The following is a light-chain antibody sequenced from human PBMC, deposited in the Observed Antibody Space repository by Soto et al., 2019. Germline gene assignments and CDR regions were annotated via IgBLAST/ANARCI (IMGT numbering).Light chain of an antibody. CDR2: RAS. CDR1: QSVSSTY. V-gene: IGKV3-20*01. CDR3: QQYESSPLT. Sequence: EIVLTQSPDTLSLSPGERATLSCRPSQSVSSTYLAWYQQKPGQAPRLLIYRASTRATGIPDRFSGSGSGTDFTLTISRLEPGDFAVYYCQQYESSPLTFGGGTKVEIK. J-gene: IGKJ4*01.